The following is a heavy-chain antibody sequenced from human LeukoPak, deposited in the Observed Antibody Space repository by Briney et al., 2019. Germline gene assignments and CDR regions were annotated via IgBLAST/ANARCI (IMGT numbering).Heavy chain of an antibody. V-gene: IGHV4-34*01. CDR1: GGSFSGYY. D-gene: IGHD6-19*01. Sequence: PSETLSLTCAVYGGSFSGYYWSWIRQPPGKGREWIGEINHSGSTNYNPSLKSRVTISVDTSKNQFSLKLSSVTAADTAVYYCARVKQWLVRSFDYWGQGTLVTVSS. CDR2: INHSGST. CDR3: ARVKQWLVRSFDY. J-gene: IGHJ4*02.